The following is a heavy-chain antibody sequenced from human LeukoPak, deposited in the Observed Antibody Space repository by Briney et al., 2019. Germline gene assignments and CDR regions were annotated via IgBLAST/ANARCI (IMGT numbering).Heavy chain of an antibody. D-gene: IGHD3-3*01. CDR1: GFTFSSYA. CDR2: ISGSGGST. V-gene: IGHV3-23*01. CDR3: AKDYYDFWSCYSPFDY. Sequence: GGSLRLSCAASGFTFSSYAMSWVRQAPGKGLEWVSAISGSGGSTYYADSAKGRFTISRDNSKNTLYLQMHSLRAEDTAVYYCAKDYYDFWSCYSPFDYWGQGTLVTVSS. J-gene: IGHJ4*02.